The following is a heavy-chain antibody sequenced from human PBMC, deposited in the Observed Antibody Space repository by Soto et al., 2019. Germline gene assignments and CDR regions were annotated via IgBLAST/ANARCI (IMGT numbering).Heavy chain of an antibody. Sequence: ASVKVSCKASGGTFSSFGISWVRQAPGQGLEWMGGIIPVFGRPNYAQRFRGRLTITADESTNTGYMELIDLRSEDTAVYYCAREGSGYNFWGQGTQGTVSS. CDR1: GGTFSSFG. J-gene: IGHJ1*01. CDR2: IIPVFGRP. D-gene: IGHD5-12*01. CDR3: AREGSGYNF. V-gene: IGHV1-69*13.